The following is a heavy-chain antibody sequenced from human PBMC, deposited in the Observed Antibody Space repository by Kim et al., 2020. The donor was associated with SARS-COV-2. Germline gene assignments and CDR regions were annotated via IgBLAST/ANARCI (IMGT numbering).Heavy chain of an antibody. V-gene: IGHV4-59*08. CDR3: ARQGQDSSSWYSYFDY. J-gene: IGHJ4*02. Sequence: SQTLSLTCTVSGGSISSHYWSWIRQPPGKGLEWVGYVYYSGTPNSTPPLKSRVTISVDTPKNQFSLGLTSVTAADTAVYYCARQGQDSSSWYSYFDYWGQGALVTVSS. CDR2: VYYSGTP. D-gene: IGHD6-13*01. CDR1: GGSISSHY.